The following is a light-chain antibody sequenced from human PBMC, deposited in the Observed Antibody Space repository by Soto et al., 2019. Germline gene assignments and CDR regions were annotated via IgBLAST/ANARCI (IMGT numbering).Light chain of an antibody. CDR1: QSISGY. CDR2: AAS. CDR3: QQGYSNPIT. Sequence: DIQLTQSPSSLSASIGDRVTIICRASQSISGYLNWYQQKPGKAPKPLIYAASSLQSGVPSRFSGSESGTDFTLTITSLQPEDFATYYCQQGYSNPITFGQATRLEIK. J-gene: IGKJ5*01. V-gene: IGKV1-39*01.